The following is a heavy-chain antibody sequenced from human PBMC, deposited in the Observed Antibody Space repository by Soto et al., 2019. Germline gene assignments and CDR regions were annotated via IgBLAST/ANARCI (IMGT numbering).Heavy chain of an antibody. Sequence: PXGSLSLTCPVCGGFLSEASWTWIRQPPGKGLEWIGEINHVGGTNYNPSLKSRVTMSVDTSQNQFSLRLISVTAADTAMYFCVRISYQLPSSVLWLDPWGQGTPLTVSS. CDR1: GGFLSEAS. CDR2: INHVGGT. J-gene: IGHJ5*02. V-gene: IGHV4-34*01. CDR3: VRISYQLPSSVLWLDP. D-gene: IGHD3-16*02.